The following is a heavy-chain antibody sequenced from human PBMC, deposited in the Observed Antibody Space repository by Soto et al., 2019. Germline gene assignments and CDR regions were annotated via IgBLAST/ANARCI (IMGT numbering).Heavy chain of an antibody. V-gene: IGHV4-59*11. D-gene: IGHD2-21*01. CDR3: ARGNDWKSSTFDI. J-gene: IGHJ3*02. Sequence: QVQLQESGPGLVKPSETLSLTCTVAGGSLTDHYWNWFRQSPGRGLQWIGYVYYSGATSYNPSLTSRVTRTVDTSKNQFSLKLLSVTAADTAVYFCARGNDWKSSTFDIWGQGTMVSVSS. CDR2: VYYSGAT. CDR1: GGSLTDHY.